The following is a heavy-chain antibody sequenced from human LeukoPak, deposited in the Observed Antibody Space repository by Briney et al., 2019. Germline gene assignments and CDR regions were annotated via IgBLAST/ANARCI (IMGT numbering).Heavy chain of an antibody. Sequence: SCKVSGYTLTELSMHWVRQAPGEGLVWGSVMYSGGSTFYADSVRGRFTISRDNSKNKLYLQMNSLRAEDTAVYYCARRAGAYSHPYDYWGQGTMVTVSS. J-gene: IGHJ4*01. CDR3: ARRAGAYSHPYDY. V-gene: IGHV3-53*01. D-gene: IGHD4/OR15-4a*01. CDR2: MYSGGST. CDR1: GYTLTELS.